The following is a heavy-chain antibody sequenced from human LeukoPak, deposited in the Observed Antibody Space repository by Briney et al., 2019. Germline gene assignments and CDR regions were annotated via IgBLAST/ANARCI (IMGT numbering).Heavy chain of an antibody. V-gene: IGHV3-21*01. CDR2: ISSSSSYI. J-gene: IGHJ4*02. CDR1: GFTFSSYS. CDR3: ARGGTAMGGY. D-gene: IGHD5-18*01. Sequence: GGSLRLSCAASGFTFSSYSMNWARQAPGKGLEWVSSISSSSSYIYYADSVKGRFTISRDNAKNSLYLQMNSLRAEDTAVYYCARGGTAMGGYWGQGTLVTVSS.